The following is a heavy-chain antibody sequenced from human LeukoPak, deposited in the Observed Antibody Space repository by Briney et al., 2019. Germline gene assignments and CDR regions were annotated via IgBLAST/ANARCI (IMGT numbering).Heavy chain of an antibody. CDR3: ARPYSSGWRGAFDV. J-gene: IGHJ3*01. CDR2: IHYSGST. Sequence: SETLSLTCTVSGGSISSYYWSWIRQPPGKGLEWIGYIHYSGSTNYNPSLKSRVTISVDTSKNQFSLRLSSVTAADTAVYYCARPYSSGWRGAFDVWGQGTMVTVSS. CDR1: GGSISSYY. V-gene: IGHV4-59*01. D-gene: IGHD6-25*01.